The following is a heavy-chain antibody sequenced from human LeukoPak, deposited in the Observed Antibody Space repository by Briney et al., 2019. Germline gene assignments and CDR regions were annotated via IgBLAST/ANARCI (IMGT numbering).Heavy chain of an antibody. Sequence: SETLSLTCTVSGGSISSHYWSWIRQPPGKGLEWIGYIYYSGSTNYNPSLKSRVTISVDTSKNQFSLKLSSVTAADTALYYCAREGCRSSSCYTRPFEYWAQGTRDRVSS. CDR1: GGSISSHY. J-gene: IGHJ4*02. CDR3: AREGCRSSSCYTRPFEY. D-gene: IGHD2-2*02. CDR2: IYYSGST. V-gene: IGHV4-59*11.